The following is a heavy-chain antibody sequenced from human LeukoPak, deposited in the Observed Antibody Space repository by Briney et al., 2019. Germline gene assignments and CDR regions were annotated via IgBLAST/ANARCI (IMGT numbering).Heavy chain of an antibody. CDR3: AATPKWLLPLMLAFDI. V-gene: IGHV3-15*01. D-gene: IGHD3-22*01. CDR2: IKSKTDGGTT. Sequence: PGGSLRLSCVASGFTFSNAWMSWVRQAPGKGLEWVGRIKSKTDGGTTDYAAPVKGRFTISRDNSKNTLYLQMNSLRAEDTAVYYCAATPKWLLPLMLAFDIWGQGTMVTVSS. J-gene: IGHJ3*02. CDR1: GFTFSNAW.